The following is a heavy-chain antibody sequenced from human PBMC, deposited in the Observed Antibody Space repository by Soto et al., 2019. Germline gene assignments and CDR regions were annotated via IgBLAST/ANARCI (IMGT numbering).Heavy chain of an antibody. CDR3: ERVPYDFWSGSNYYFDY. CDR1: GDSVSSNSAA. J-gene: IGHJ4*02. Sequence: SQTLSLTCAISGDSVSSNSAAWNWIRQSPSRGLEWLGRTYYRSKWYNDYAVSVKSRITINPDTSKNQFSLQLNSVTPEDTAVYYCERVPYDFWSGSNYYFDYWGQGTRVTVSS. D-gene: IGHD3-3*01. V-gene: IGHV6-1*01. CDR2: TYYRSKWYN.